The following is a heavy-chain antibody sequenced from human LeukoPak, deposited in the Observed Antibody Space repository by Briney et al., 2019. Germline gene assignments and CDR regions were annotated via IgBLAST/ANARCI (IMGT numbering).Heavy chain of an antibody. D-gene: IGHD6-19*01. CDR1: GGSISSGSYY. CDR3: ARDTQAVAVTYNWFDP. J-gene: IGHJ5*02. CDR2: IYTSGTT. V-gene: IGHV4-61*02. Sequence: SETLSLTCTVSGGSISSGSYYCTWIRQPAGKGLEWIGRIYTSGTTDYNPSLKSRVAISVDTSKNQFSLKLSSVTAADTAVYYCARDTQAVAVTYNWFDPWGQGTLVTVSS.